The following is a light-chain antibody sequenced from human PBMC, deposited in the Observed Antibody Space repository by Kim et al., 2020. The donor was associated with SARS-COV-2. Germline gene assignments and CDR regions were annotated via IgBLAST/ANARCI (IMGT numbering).Light chain of an antibody. V-gene: IGKV1-39*01. CDR3: QQSFTTPYT. CDR1: QNIRNF. CDR2: GAS. Sequence: SASVGDRVTISCRSGQNIRNFLQWYQQKPGRAPKLLIFGASNLQSGVPSRFTGNGYATDFTLSITDLQPEDFAVYYCQQSFTTPYTFGQGTKLEI. J-gene: IGKJ2*01.